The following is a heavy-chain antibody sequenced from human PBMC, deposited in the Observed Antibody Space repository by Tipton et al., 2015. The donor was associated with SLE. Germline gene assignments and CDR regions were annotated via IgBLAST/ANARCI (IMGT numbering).Heavy chain of an antibody. CDR3: ARVGLGLCSGYSCYSPSMDV. CDR1: GGSISSGSDY. CDR2: IYTSGST. D-gene: IGHD2-15*01. Sequence: TLSLTCSVSGGSISSGSDYWSWIRQPAGKGLEWIGRIYTSGSTKYNPSLKSRVTISVDTSKSQFSLKLSSVTAADTAVYYCARVGLGLCSGYSCYSPSMDVWGQGTTVTVSS. V-gene: IGHV4-61*02. J-gene: IGHJ6*02.